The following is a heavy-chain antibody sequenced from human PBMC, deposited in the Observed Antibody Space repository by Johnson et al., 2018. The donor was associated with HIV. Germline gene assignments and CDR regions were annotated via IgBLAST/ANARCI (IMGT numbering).Heavy chain of an antibody. CDR1: GFTVSSNY. CDR2: VYSGGNT. Sequence: VQLVESGGGLIQPGGSLRLSCAASGFTVSSNYMSWVRQAPGKGLEWVSIVYSGGNTYYTDSVKGRFTISRANSKNTLYQQMNSLRAEDTAVYYCANGGYSYGYDAFDIWGQGTMVTVSS. CDR3: ANGGYSYGYDAFDI. J-gene: IGHJ3*02. D-gene: IGHD5-18*01. V-gene: IGHV3-53*01.